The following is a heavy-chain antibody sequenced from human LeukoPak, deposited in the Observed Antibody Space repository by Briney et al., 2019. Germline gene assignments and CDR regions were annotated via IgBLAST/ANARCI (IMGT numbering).Heavy chain of an antibody. D-gene: IGHD4-17*01. CDR3: ANDYGDSSDY. Sequence: GGSLRLSCAASGFTFSSYGMHWVRQAPGKGLEWVAVISYDGSNKYYADSVKGRFTISRDNSKNTLYPQMNSLRAEDTAVYYCANDYGDSSDYWGQGTLVTVSS. J-gene: IGHJ4*02. V-gene: IGHV3-30*18. CDR1: GFTFSSYG. CDR2: ISYDGSNK.